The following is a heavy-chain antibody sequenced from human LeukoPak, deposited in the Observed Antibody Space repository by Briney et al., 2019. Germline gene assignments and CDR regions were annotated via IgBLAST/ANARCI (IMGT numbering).Heavy chain of an antibody. J-gene: IGHJ5*02. D-gene: IGHD1-1*01. Sequence: GGSLRLSCAASGFTFSSYWMHWVRQAPGKGLVWVSRINSDGSSTSYADSVKGRFTISRDNSKNTLYLQMNSLTAEDTAIYYCAKATGTLGTWGQGTLVTVSS. V-gene: IGHV3-74*01. CDR1: GFTFSSYW. CDR3: AKATGTLGT. CDR2: INSDGSST.